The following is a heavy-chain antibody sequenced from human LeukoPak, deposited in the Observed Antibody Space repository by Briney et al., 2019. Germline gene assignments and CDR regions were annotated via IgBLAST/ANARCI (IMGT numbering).Heavy chain of an antibody. Sequence: SETLSLTCTVSGGSISSYYWSWIRQPPGKGLEWIGYIYYSGSTNYNPSLKSRVTISVDTSKNQFSLKLSSVTAADTAVYYCARGTTVVGYNWFDPWGQGTLVTVSS. CDR1: GGSISSYY. CDR2: IYYSGST. CDR3: ARGTTVVGYNWFDP. V-gene: IGHV4-59*01. J-gene: IGHJ5*02. D-gene: IGHD4-23*01.